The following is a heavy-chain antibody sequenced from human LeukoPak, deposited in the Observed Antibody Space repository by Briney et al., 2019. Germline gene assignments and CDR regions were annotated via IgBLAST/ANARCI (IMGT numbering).Heavy chain of an antibody. J-gene: IGHJ4*02. CDR1: GYTFTGYH. CDR3: ARDPTGIDY. Sequence: ASVKVSFQASGYTFTGYHMHGVRQAPGQGLEWMGWINPNSGGTNYAQKFQCRVTMTRDTSISTAYMELSRLRSDDTAVYYCARDPTGIDYWGQGTLVTVSS. D-gene: IGHD4-17*01. V-gene: IGHV1-2*02. CDR2: INPNSGGT.